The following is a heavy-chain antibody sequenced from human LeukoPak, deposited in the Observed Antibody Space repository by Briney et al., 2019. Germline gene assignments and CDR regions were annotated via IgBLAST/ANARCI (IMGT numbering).Heavy chain of an antibody. Sequence: GGSLRLSCAASGFTFSNYAMGWVRQVPGKGLEWVSYISSSSSTIYHADSVKGRFTISRDNAKNSLYLQMNSLRAEDTAVYYCAREVDYDFWSGYSTNWFDPWAREPWSPSPQ. V-gene: IGHV3-48*01. CDR1: GFTFSNYA. J-gene: IGHJ5*02. CDR2: ISSSSSTI. CDR3: AREVDYDFWSGYSTNWFDP. D-gene: IGHD3-3*01.